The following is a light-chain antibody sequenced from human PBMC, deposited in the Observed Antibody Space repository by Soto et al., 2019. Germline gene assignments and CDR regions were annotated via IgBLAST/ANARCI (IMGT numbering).Light chain of an antibody. Sequence: QSALTQPASVSGSPGQSITISCTGTSSDVSGYNYVSWYQHHPGKAPRLMIYASSNRPSGVSHRFSGSRSGNTASLTISGLHAEDEADFYCSSYTSGSTLYVFGTGTKVTVL. CDR2: ASS. V-gene: IGLV2-14*01. J-gene: IGLJ1*01. CDR1: SSDVSGYNY. CDR3: SSYTSGSTLYV.